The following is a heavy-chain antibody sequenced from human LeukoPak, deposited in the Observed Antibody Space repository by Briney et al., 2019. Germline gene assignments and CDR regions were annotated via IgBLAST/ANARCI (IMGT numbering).Heavy chain of an antibody. Sequence: PSETLSLTCAVSGGSISTNNWWSWVRQPPGKGLEWTGEIYHTGSTNYSPSLRSRVTMSIDKSNNQFSLNLNSVTAADTAVYYCAKSGDYLWDYWGQGTLVTVSS. J-gene: IGHJ4*02. CDR1: GGSISTNNW. CDR3: AKSGDYLWDY. CDR2: IYHTGST. D-gene: IGHD3-16*01. V-gene: IGHV4-4*02.